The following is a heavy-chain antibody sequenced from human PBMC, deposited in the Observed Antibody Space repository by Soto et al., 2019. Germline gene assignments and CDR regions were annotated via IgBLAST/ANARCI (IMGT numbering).Heavy chain of an antibody. CDR2: ITASGATP. CDR3: AKARCSTTDCYVPDY. CDR1: GFTFSSYA. D-gene: IGHD2-2*01. V-gene: IGHV3-23*01. Sequence: GGSLRPSCAASGFTFSSYAMSWVRQAPGKGLEWLSAITASGATPSYADSVQGRFIISRDNAMNTLYLHMNSLRAEDTAIYYCAKARCSTTDCYVPDYWGRGTLVTVSS. J-gene: IGHJ4*02.